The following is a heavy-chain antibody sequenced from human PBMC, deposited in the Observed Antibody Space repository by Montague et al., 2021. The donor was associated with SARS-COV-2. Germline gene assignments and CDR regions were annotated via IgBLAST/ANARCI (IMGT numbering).Heavy chain of an antibody. D-gene: IGHD6-13*01. CDR2: INHSGST. Sequence: SETLSLTCAVYGGSFSGYYWSWIRQPPGKGLEWIGEINHSGSTNYNPSLKSRVTISVDTSKNQFSLKLSSVTAADTAVYYCARGPYSSSWCPNRENFDYWGQGTLVTVSS. V-gene: IGHV4-34*01. CDR3: ARGPYSSSWCPNRENFDY. CDR1: GGSFSGYY. J-gene: IGHJ4*02.